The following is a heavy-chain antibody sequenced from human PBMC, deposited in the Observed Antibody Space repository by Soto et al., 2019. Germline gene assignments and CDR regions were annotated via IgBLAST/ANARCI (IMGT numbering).Heavy chain of an antibody. CDR2: IYYSGST. D-gene: IGHD3-3*01. V-gene: IGHV4-39*01. J-gene: IGHJ5*02. Sequence: TSETLSLTCTVSGGSISSSSYYWGWIRQPPGKGLEWIGSIYYSGSTYYNPSLKSPVTISVDTSKNQFSPKLSSVTAADTAVYYCARLSTYYDFWSGYYVGSNWFDPWGQGTLVTVSS. CDR1: GGSISSSSYY. CDR3: ARLSTYYDFWSGYYVGSNWFDP.